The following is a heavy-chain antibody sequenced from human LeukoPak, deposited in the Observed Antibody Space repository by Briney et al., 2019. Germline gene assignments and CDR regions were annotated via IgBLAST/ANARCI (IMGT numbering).Heavy chain of an antibody. CDR3: ARGIAASAFDI. Sequence: GGSLRLSCAASGFTFSSYSMNWVRQAPGKGLEWVSSISSSSYIYYADSVKGRFTISRDNAKNSLYLQMNSLRAEDTAVYYCARGIAASAFDIWGQGTMVPVSS. CDR2: ISSSSYI. CDR1: GFTFSSYS. V-gene: IGHV3-21*01. D-gene: IGHD6-13*01. J-gene: IGHJ3*02.